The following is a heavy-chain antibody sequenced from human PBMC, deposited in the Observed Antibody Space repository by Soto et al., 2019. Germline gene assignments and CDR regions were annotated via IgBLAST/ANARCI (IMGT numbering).Heavy chain of an antibody. CDR2: INPNSGGT. V-gene: IGHV1-2*04. CDR3: ARFNYDRSAPAGVYGMTF. J-gene: IGHJ6*01. D-gene: IGHD3-22*01. Sequence: ASVKVSCKASGYTFTGYYMHWVRQAPGQGLEWMGWINPNSGGTNYAQKFQGWVTMTRDTSISTAYMELSRLRSDDTAVYYCARFNYDRSAPAGVYGMTFGGQGSTVTV. CDR1: GYTFTGYY.